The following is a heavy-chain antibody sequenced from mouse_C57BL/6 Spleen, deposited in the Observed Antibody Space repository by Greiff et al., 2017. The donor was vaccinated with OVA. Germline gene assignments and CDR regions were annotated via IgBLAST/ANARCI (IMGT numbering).Heavy chain of an antibody. CDR1: GYTFTDYY. CDR2: INPYNGGT. D-gene: IGHD2-1*01. Sequence: VQLQQSGPVLVKPGASVKMSCKASGYTFTDYYMNWVKQSHGKSLEWIGVINPYNGGTSYNQKFKGKATLTVDKSSSTAYMELNSLTSEDSAVYYCARGGYGNYSDYWGQGTTLTVSS. V-gene: IGHV1-19*01. CDR3: ARGGYGNYSDY. J-gene: IGHJ2*01.